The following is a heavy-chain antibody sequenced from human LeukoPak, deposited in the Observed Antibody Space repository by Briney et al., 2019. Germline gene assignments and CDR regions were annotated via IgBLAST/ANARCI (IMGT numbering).Heavy chain of an antibody. J-gene: IGHJ4*02. CDR1: GFSVSNNY. Sequence: GGSQRLSCAASGFSVSNNYMTWVRQAPGKGLEWVSVISGDDDRTHYADSVKGRFTTSRDNSKNTLYLQMNSLRDDDTAIYFCARDAGRSGCAHWGPGTLVIVSS. D-gene: IGHD3-3*01. CDR3: ARDAGRSGCAH. CDR2: ISGDDDRT. V-gene: IGHV3-53*01.